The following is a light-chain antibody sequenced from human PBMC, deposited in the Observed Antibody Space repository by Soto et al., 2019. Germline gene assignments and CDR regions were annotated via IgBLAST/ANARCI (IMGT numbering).Light chain of an antibody. J-gene: IGKJ4*01. CDR3: QQYNSYPLT. Sequence: DIQMTQSPSTLSASVGDRVTITCRASQSISSWLAWYQHKPGKAPKLLIYKASSLESGVPFRFSGSGSGTEFTLTISDLQPDDFATYCCQQYNSYPLTFGGGTKVEIK. CDR1: QSISSW. CDR2: KAS. V-gene: IGKV1-5*03.